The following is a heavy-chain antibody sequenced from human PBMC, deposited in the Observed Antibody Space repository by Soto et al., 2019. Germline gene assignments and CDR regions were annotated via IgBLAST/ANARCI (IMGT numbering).Heavy chain of an antibody. CDR1: GYSFTSYW. J-gene: IGHJ5*02. D-gene: IGHD3-10*01. CDR2: IDPSDSYT. CDR3: ARQIYYYGSGGYWDYNWFDP. V-gene: IGHV5-10-1*01. Sequence: PGESLKISCKGSGYSFTSYWISWVRQMPGKGLEWMGRIDPSDSYTNYSPSFQGHVTISADKSISTAYLQWSSLKASDTAMYYCARQIYYYGSGGYWDYNWFDPWGQGTLVTV.